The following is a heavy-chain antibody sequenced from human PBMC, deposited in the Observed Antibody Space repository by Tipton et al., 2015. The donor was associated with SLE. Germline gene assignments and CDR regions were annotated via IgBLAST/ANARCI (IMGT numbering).Heavy chain of an antibody. Sequence: TLSLTCTVSGGSISSYYWSWIRQPPGKGLEWIGYIYYSGSTNYTPSLKSRVTISVDTSKTQFSLKLSSVTAADTAVYYCARHASRRSGSYNEIDYWGQGTLVTVSS. D-gene: IGHD3-10*01. V-gene: IGHV4-59*08. CDR1: GGSISSYY. J-gene: IGHJ4*02. CDR2: IYYSGST. CDR3: ARHASRRSGSYNEIDY.